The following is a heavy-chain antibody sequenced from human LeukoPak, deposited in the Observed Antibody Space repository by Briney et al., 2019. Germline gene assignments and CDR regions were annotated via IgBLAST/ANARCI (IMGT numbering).Heavy chain of an antibody. V-gene: IGHV1-18*01. J-gene: IGHJ4*02. CDR2: ISAYNGNT. Sequence: ASVKVSCKASGYTFTSYGISWVRQAPGQGLEWMGWISAYNGNTNYAQKLQGRVTITTDTSTSTAYMELRSLRSDDTAVYYCARVPAGIVVVPAAGQEFDYWGQGTLVTVSS. CDR3: ARVPAGIVVVPAAGQEFDY. D-gene: IGHD2-2*01. CDR1: GYTFTSYG.